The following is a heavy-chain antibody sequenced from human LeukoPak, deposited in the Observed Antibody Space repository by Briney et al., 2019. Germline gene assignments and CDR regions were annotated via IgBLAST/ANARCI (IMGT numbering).Heavy chain of an antibody. J-gene: IGHJ4*02. V-gene: IGHV3-30-3*01. CDR2: ISYDGSNK. CDR1: GFTFSSYA. Sequence: GGSLRLSCAASGFTFSSYAMHWVRQAPGKGLEWVAVISYDGSNKYYVDSVKGRFTISRDNSKNTLYLQMNSLRAEDTAVYYCARDFRRNFLYYVSIDYWGQGTLVTVSS. CDR3: ARDFRRNFLYYVSIDY. D-gene: IGHD3-16*01.